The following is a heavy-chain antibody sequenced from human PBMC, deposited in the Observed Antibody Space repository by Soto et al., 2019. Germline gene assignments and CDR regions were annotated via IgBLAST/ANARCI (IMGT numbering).Heavy chain of an antibody. CDR3: ARESEDLTSNFDY. V-gene: IGHV3-48*03. CDR1: GFTFSNYD. J-gene: IGHJ4*02. CDR2: ISHSGASI. Sequence: EAFLVESGGGLVQPGGSLRLSCAASGFTFSNYDMNWVRQAPGKGLEWVSYISHSGASIDYADSVRGRFTISRDNAKNSLYLEMNSQRSEDTAVYYCARESEDLTSNFDYWGQGTLVTVSS.